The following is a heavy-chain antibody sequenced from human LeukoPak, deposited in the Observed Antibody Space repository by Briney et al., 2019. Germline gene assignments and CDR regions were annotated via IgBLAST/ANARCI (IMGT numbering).Heavy chain of an antibody. J-gene: IGHJ3*02. Sequence: ASVKVSCKASGGTFSSYAISWVRQAPGQGLEWMGGIIPIFGTANYAQKFQGRVTITTDESTSTAYMELSSLRSEDTAVYYCARVRIAAAGTLGAFDIWGQGTMVTVSS. V-gene: IGHV1-69*05. CDR2: IIPIFGTA. CDR3: ARVRIAAAGTLGAFDI. D-gene: IGHD6-13*01. CDR1: GGTFSSYA.